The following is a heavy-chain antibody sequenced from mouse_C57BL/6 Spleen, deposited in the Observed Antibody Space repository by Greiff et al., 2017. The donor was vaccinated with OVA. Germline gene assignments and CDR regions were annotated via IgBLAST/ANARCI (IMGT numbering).Heavy chain of an antibody. Sequence: EVHLVESGGGLVKPGGSLKLSCAASGFTFSSYAMSWVRQTPEKRLEWVATISDGGSYTYYPDNVKGRFTISRDNAKNTLYLQMSHLKSEDTAMYYCARDDDYDGYAMDYWGQGTSVTVSS. CDR2: ISDGGSYT. D-gene: IGHD2-4*01. CDR3: ARDDDYDGYAMDY. V-gene: IGHV5-4*01. CDR1: GFTFSSYA. J-gene: IGHJ4*01.